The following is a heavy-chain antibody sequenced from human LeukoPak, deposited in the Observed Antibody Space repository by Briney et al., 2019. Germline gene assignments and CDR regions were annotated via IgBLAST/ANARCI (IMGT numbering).Heavy chain of an antibody. CDR2: IVGSGAST. D-gene: IGHD4-17*01. J-gene: IGHJ2*01. V-gene: IGHV3-23*01. Sequence: GGSLRLSCAASGFTFSSYAMSWVRQAPGKGLEWVSAIVGSGASTYYADSVKGRFTISRDNSKNTLHLQMNSLRAENTAIYHCAKVRVVGDYNWFFDLWGRGTLDTVSS. CDR3: AKVRVVGDYNWFFDL. CDR1: GFTFSSYA.